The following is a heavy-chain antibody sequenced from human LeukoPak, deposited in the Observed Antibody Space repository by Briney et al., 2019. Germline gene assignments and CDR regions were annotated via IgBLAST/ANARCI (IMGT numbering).Heavy chain of an antibody. CDR2: IYYTGST. V-gene: IGHV4-59*01. CDR1: GGSISNNS. J-gene: IGHJ2*01. Sequence: SETLSLTCTVSGGSISNNSWSWIRQPPGKGLEWIGYIYYTGSTNFNPSLKSRVTISVDTSRNQFSLKLNSVTAADTAVYYCARGYCSGGTCHSGRWYFDLWGRGTLVTVSS. D-gene: IGHD2-15*01. CDR3: ARGYCSGGTCHSGRWYFDL.